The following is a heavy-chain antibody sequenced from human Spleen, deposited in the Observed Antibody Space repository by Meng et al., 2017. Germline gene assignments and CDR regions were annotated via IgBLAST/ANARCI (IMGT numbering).Heavy chain of an antibody. J-gene: IGHJ4*02. V-gene: IGHV4-34*01. Sequence: VPPQQWGAGLLKPSETLSLTCAVYGGSFSGYYWSWIRQPPGKGLEWIGEINHSGSTNYNPSLKSRVTISVDTSKNQFSLKLSSVTAADTAVYYCARLIFDYGGNSGGGTFDYWGQGTLVTVSS. CDR1: GGSFSGYY. D-gene: IGHD4-23*01. CDR3: ARLIFDYGGNSGGGTFDY. CDR2: INHSGST.